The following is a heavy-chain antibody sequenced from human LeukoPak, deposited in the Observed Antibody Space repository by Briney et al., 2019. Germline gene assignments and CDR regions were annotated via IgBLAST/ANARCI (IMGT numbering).Heavy chain of an antibody. J-gene: IGHJ4*02. CDR1: GYTFTGYY. V-gene: IGHV1-2*02. Sequence: ASVKVSCKASGYTFTGYYMHWVRQAPGQGLEWMGWINPNSGGTSYAQKFRARVTMTRDTSISTAYMELSSPRSDDTAVYYCARVYYYDSSGYYYFDYWGQGTLVTVSS. CDR2: INPNSGGT. CDR3: ARVYYYDSSGYYYFDY. D-gene: IGHD3-22*01.